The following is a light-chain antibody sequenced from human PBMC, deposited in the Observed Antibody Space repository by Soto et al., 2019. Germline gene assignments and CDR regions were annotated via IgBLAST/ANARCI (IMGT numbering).Light chain of an antibody. CDR1: QSVGNN. J-gene: IGKJ2*01. V-gene: IGKV3-15*01. CDR2: GAY. CDR3: HQYDDWPPYT. Sequence: EIEMTQSPATLSLSPGERATVSCRASQSVGNNLAWYQQKSGQAPRLLIYGAYTRAAGVPARFSGTGSGTEFTLTISSLQSGDFAVYYCHQYDDWPPYTFGQGNKLEFK.